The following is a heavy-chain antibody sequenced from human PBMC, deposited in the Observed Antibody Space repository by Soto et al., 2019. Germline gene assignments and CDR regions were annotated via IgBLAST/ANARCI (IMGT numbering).Heavy chain of an antibody. J-gene: IGHJ4*02. Sequence: EVQLVESGGGLVQPGGSLRLSCAASGFTFSSYSMNWVRQAPGKGLEWLSYIDSGSGNINYADSVKGRFTISRDNAKNSLYLQMNSLRDEDTAVYYCAATTVTLRTFDYWGQGTLVTVSS. CDR3: AATTVTLRTFDY. CDR1: GFTFSSYS. V-gene: IGHV3-48*02. CDR2: IDSGSGNI. D-gene: IGHD4-17*01.